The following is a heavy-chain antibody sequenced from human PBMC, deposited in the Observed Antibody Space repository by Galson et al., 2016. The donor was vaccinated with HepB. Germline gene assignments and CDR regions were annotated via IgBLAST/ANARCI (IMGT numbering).Heavy chain of an antibody. J-gene: IGHJ4*02. CDR2: ITTNGDDT. D-gene: IGHD6-13*01. Sequence: SLRLSCAASGFSFSSYPMHWVRQAPGKGLEYVSGITTNGDDTKYADSVKGRFTIFRDNSKNTLYLQMRSLRAEDTAVYYCVKSNLAAPGGFYGMDFWGQGALVTVSS. V-gene: IGHV3-64D*06. CDR1: GFSFSSYP. CDR3: VKSNLAAPGGFYGMDF.